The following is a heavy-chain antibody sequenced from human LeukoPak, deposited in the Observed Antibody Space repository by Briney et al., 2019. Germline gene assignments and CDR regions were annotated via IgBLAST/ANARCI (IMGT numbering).Heavy chain of an antibody. CDR1: GGTFSSYA. V-gene: IGHV1-69*05. D-gene: IGHD3-10*01. CDR2: IIPIFGTA. Sequence: RASVKVPCKASGGTFSSYAISWVRQAPGQGREWMGRIIPIFGTANYAQKFQGRVTITTDESTSTAYMELSSLRSEDTAVYYCARGGKTYYGSGTPFDYWGQGTLVTVSS. CDR3: ARGGKTYYGSGTPFDY. J-gene: IGHJ4*02.